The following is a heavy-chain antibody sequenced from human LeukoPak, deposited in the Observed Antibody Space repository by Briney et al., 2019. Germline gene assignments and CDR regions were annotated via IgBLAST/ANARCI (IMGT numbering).Heavy chain of an antibody. J-gene: IGHJ4*02. Sequence: GGSLRLSCAASGFIFSSYWMTWLRQSPGKGLEWVANIKQEGFEKNYVDSVRGRFTISRDNAKNSLYLQMNSLRAEDTAVYYCARDEGYISPTHFDYWGQGTLVTVSS. D-gene: IGHD6-13*01. V-gene: IGHV3-7*01. CDR3: ARDEGYISPTHFDY. CDR2: IKQEGFEK. CDR1: GFIFSSYW.